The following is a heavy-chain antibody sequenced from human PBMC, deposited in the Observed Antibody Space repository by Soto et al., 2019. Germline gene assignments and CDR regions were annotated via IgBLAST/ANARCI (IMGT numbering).Heavy chain of an antibody. CDR2: INPNSGGT. D-gene: IGHD3-10*01. V-gene: IGHV1-2*04. CDR3: ARESIIYGYDY. Sequence: ASVEVSCKASGYTFTGYYIHWVRQAPGQGLEWMGWINPNSGGTNYAQKFQGWVTMTRDTSISTAYMELSRLRSDDTAVYYCARESIIYGYDYWGQGTLVTVSS. CDR1: GYTFTGYY. J-gene: IGHJ4*02.